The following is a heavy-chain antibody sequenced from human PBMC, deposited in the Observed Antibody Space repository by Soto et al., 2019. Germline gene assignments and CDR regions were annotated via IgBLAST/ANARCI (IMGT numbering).Heavy chain of an antibody. J-gene: IGHJ4*02. Sequence: GESLKISCXGSGYTFTSYWIGWVRQMPGEGLEWMGVIYPSDSDIRYSPSFQGKVTISADKSITTAYLQWGSLKAADTAMYYCVRSGTSSGRFSDYWGQGTLVTVSS. CDR3: VRSGTSSGRFSDY. V-gene: IGHV5-51*01. CDR1: GYTFTSYW. D-gene: IGHD2-15*01. CDR2: IYPSDSDI.